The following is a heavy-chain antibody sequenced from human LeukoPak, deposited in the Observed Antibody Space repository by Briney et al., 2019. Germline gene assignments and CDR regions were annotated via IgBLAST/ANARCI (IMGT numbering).Heavy chain of an antibody. CDR2: ISSSSSYI. CDR1: GFTFSSYS. Sequence: GGSLRLSCAASGFTFSSYSMNWVRQAPGKGLEWVASISSSSSYIYYADSVKGRFAISRDNAKNSLYLQMNSLRAEDTAVYYCAIDQGYYSPPGDYWGPGTLVTVSS. CDR3: AIDQGYYSPPGDY. J-gene: IGHJ4*02. V-gene: IGHV3-21*01. D-gene: IGHD3-3*01.